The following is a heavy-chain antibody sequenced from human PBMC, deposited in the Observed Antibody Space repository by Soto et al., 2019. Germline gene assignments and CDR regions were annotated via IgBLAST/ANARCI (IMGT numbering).Heavy chain of an antibody. V-gene: IGHV1-69*12. CDR1: GGTFSSYA. J-gene: IGHJ1*01. CDR2: IIPIFGTA. Sequence: QVQLVQSGAEVKKPGSSVKVSCKASGGTFSSYAISWVRQAPGQGLEWMGGIIPIFGTANYAQKFQGRVTITADESTSTAYMELSSLRSEDTAVYYCASLDVYNTHRGRRYFQHWGQGTLVTVSS. D-gene: IGHD1-1*01. CDR3: ASLDVYNTHRGRRYFQH.